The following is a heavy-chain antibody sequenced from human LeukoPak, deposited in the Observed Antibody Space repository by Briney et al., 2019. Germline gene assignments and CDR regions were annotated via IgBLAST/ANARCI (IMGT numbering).Heavy chain of an antibody. CDR3: ARRSGSYRFDY. V-gene: IGHV4-4*02. D-gene: IGHD1-26*01. Sequence: SGTLSLTCAVSGGSISSSNWWSWVRQPPGKGLEWIGSIYHSGNTYYNPSLKSRVTISADTSKNQFSLKLSSVTAADTAVFYCARRSGSYRFDYWGQGTLVTVSS. CDR1: GGSISSSNW. J-gene: IGHJ4*02. CDR2: IYHSGNT.